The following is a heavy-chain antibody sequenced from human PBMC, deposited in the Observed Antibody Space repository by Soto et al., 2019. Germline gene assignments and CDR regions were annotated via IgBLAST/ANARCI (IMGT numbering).Heavy chain of an antibody. D-gene: IGHD3-22*01. J-gene: IGHJ5*02. CDR2: IIPIIGII. Sequence: SVKVSCKASGGTFSSYTITWVRQAPGQGLEWMGRIIPIIGIINYAQKFQGRVTITADKFTGTAYVELTRLRSDDTAVYYCAGDPDSHYNDSHAYSYPWCQGPLVTVSS. V-gene: IGHV1-69*04. CDR3: AGDPDSHYNDSHAYSYP. CDR1: GGTFSSYT.